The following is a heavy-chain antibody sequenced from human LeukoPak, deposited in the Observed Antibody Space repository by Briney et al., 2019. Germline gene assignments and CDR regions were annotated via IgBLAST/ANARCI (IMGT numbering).Heavy chain of an antibody. J-gene: IGHJ4*02. V-gene: IGHV1-18*01. Sequence: ASVKVSCKASGYTFTSYGITWVRQAPGQGLEWMGWISAYNANSAQRFQDRVTMTTDTSTSTAYMELRSLTSDDTAMYYCARVYDFWTGYSDYWGQGTLVAVSS. CDR2: ISAYNA. CDR1: GYTFTSYG. CDR3: ARVYDFWTGYSDY. D-gene: IGHD3-3*01.